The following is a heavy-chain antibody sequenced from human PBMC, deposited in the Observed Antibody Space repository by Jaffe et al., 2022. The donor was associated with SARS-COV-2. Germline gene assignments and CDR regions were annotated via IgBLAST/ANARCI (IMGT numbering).Heavy chain of an antibody. CDR1: GYTFTSYY. V-gene: IGHV1-46*01. J-gene: IGHJ3*02. D-gene: IGHD3-22*01. CDR2: INPSGGST. Sequence: QVQLVQSGAEVKKPGASVKVSCKASGYTFTSYYMHWVRQAPGQGLEWMGIINPSGGSTSYAQKFQGRVTMTRDTSTSTVYMELSSLRSEDTAVYYCARAIVTMIVVAPHRVGAFDIWGQGTMVTVSS. CDR3: ARAIVTMIVVAPHRVGAFDI.